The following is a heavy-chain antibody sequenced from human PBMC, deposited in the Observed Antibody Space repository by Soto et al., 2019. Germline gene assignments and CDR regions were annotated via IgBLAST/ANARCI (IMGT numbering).Heavy chain of an antibody. CDR3: ARIDRGTDAFDI. CDR2: IWYDGSNK. J-gene: IGHJ3*02. Sequence: QVQLVESGGGVVQRGRCLRPSCAPSGFTFSSYGMHWVRQAPGTGLEWVAVIWYDGSNKYYADSVKRRFTISRNNSKNTLYLQMNSLRAEDTAVYYCARIDRGTDAFDIWGQGTMVTVSS. V-gene: IGHV3-33*01. CDR1: GFTFSSYG.